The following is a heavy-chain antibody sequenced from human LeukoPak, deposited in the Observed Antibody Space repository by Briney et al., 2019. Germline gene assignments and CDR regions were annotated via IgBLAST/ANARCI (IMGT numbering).Heavy chain of an antibody. CDR3: ARDSGTTGEVKFDP. V-gene: IGHV4-38-2*02. D-gene: IGHD3-10*01. CDR2: FYDSGNT. J-gene: IGHJ5*02. CDR1: GYSISSGYY. Sequence: PSETLSLTCTVSGYSISSGYYWGWIRQPPGRGLEWIGSFYDSGNTYYNPSLKSRVTISVDTSKNQFSLKVTSVTAADTAVYYCARDSGTTGEVKFDPWGQGTLVTVSS.